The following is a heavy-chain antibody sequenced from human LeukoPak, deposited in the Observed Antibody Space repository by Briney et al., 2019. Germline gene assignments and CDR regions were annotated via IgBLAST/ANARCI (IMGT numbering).Heavy chain of an antibody. CDR1: GYTFTGYY. CDR2: TNPNSGGT. J-gene: IGHJ3*02. D-gene: IGHD3-22*01. CDR3: ARGMWRSGEYYYDSSSDAFDI. V-gene: IGHV1-2*02. Sequence: ASVKVSCKASGYTFTGYYMHWVRQAPGQGPEWMGWTNPNSGGTNYAQKFQGRVTMTRDTSISTAYMELSRLRSDDMAVYYCARGMWRSGEYYYDSSSDAFDIWGQGTMVTVSS.